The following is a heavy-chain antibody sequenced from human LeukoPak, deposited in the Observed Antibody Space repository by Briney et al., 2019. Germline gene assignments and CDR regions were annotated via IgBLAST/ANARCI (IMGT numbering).Heavy chain of an antibody. D-gene: IGHD2-2*01. J-gene: IGHJ6*04. CDR2: ISNDGGST. CDR1: GFTFSGYA. CDR3: VSGRGVKYQYGMDV. Sequence: PGGSLRLSCSASGFTFSGYAMHWVRQAPGKGLEYVSAISNDGGSTYYADSVKGRFTISRDNSKNTLYLQMSSLRAEDTAMYYCVSGRGVKYQYGMDVWGKGTTVTVSS. V-gene: IGHV3-64D*06.